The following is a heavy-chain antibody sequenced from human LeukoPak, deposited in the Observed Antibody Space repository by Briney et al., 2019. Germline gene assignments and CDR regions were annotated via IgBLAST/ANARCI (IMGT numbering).Heavy chain of an antibody. J-gene: IGHJ4*02. CDR3: ARDKRDSSSFDY. Sequence: SETLSLTCTVSGGSISSYHWSWIRQPPGKGLEWIGYIYYTGSTNYNPSLKSRVTISVDTSKNQFSLKLSSVTAADTAVYYCARDKRDSSSFDYWGQGTLVTVSS. CDR1: GGSISSYH. D-gene: IGHD6-6*01. V-gene: IGHV4-59*01. CDR2: IYYTGST.